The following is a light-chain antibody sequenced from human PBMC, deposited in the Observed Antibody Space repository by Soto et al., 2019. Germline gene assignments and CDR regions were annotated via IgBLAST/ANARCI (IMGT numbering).Light chain of an antibody. Sequence: QSVLTQPPSASGHPGQRVTISCSGSRSNIGSGAVNWYQQLPGTAPKLLIYSNNQRHSGVPDRFSGSKSGTSASLAISGLQSDDETDYYCAAWDGSLNGWVFGGGTKLTVL. CDR2: SNN. J-gene: IGLJ3*02. CDR3: AAWDGSLNGWV. CDR1: RSNIGSGA. V-gene: IGLV1-44*01.